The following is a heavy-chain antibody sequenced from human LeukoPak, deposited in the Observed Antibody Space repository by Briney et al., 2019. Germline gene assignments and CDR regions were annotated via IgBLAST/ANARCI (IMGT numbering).Heavy chain of an antibody. V-gene: IGHV4-39*07. J-gene: IGHJ4*02. CDR1: GGSISSNSYY. CDR3: ARKAYCGGDCYSFDY. Sequence: SETLSLTCAVSGGSISSNSYYWGWIRQPPGKGLEWIGSIYYSGSTYYNPSLKSRVTISLDTSKNQFSLKLSSVTAADTAVYYCARKAYCGGDCYSFDYWGQGTLVTVSS. CDR2: IYYSGST. D-gene: IGHD2-21*02.